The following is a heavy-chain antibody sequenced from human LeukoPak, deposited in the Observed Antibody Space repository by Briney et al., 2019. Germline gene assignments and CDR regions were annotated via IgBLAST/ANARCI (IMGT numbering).Heavy chain of an antibody. CDR3: AKDSGYSSEGY. J-gene: IGHJ4*02. CDR1: GFTFSSYG. D-gene: IGHD6-25*01. CDR2: ISGSGGST. V-gene: IGHV3-NL1*01. Sequence: GGSLRLSCAASGFTFSSYGMHWVRQAPGKGLEWVSAISGSGGSTYYADSVKGRFTISRDNSKNTLYLQMNSLRAEDTAVYYCAKDSGYSSEGYWGQGTLVTVSS.